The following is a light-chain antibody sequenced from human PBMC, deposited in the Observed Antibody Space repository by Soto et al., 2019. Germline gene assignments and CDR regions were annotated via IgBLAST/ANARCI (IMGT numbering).Light chain of an antibody. CDR2: DVS. CDR1: SSDVGAYNY. Sequence: QSALTQPASVSRSPGQSITISCTGTSSDVGAYNYVSWYQQHPGKAPKLMIYDVSNRPSGVSSRFSGSKSGNTASLTISGLQAEDEADYFCNSYTSSNSYVFGNGTKLTVL. CDR3: NSYTSSNSYV. J-gene: IGLJ1*01. V-gene: IGLV2-14*03.